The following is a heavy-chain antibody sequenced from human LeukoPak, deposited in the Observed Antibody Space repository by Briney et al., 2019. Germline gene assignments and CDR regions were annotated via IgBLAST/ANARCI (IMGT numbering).Heavy chain of an antibody. CDR3: VRGSYVEYGLYYYYYMDV. V-gene: IGHV1-69*01. J-gene: IGHJ6*03. CDR2: IIPIFGTA. Sequence: SVKVSCKASGGTFSSYAISWVRQAPGQGLEWMGGIIPIFGTANYAQKFQGRVTITADESTSTAYMELSSLRSEDTAVYYCVRGSYVEYGLYYYYYMDVWGKGTTVTVSS. CDR1: GGTFSSYA. D-gene: IGHD2-2*01.